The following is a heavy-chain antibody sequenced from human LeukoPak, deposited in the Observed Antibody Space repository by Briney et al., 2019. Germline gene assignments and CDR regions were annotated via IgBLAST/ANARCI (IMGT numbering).Heavy chain of an antibody. CDR1: GFTFSDYY. D-gene: IGHD6-13*01. V-gene: IGHV3-11*05. CDR2: ISSSSSYT. CDR3: ARVNQGRGSWFFDY. Sequence: PGGSLRLSCAASGFTFSDYYMRWIRQAPGKGLEWVSYISSSSSYTNYADSVKGRFTISRDNAKNSLYLQMNSLRAEDTAVYYCARVNQGRGSWFFDYWGQGTLVTVSS. J-gene: IGHJ4*02.